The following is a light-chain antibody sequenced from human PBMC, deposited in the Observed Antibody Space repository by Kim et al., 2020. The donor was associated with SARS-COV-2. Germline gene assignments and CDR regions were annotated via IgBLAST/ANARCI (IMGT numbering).Light chain of an antibody. CDR2: SAS. V-gene: IGKV1-39*01. Sequence: DIQMTQSPSSLSASVGDRVTITCRASQSIAIFLNWYQHKTGTAPKVLIYSASGLQTGIPSRFSGSGSGTDFTLTISSLQPEDFATYYCQQNYITPYSFGQGTKLEI. CDR1: QSIAIF. CDR3: QQNYITPYS. J-gene: IGKJ2*03.